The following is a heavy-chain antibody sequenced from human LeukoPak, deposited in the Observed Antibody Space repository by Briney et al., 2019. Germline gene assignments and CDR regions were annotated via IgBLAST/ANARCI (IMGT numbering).Heavy chain of an antibody. V-gene: IGHV3-21*01. CDR2: ISSSTIYT. CDR1: GFTFNSFS. J-gene: IGHJ5*02. Sequence: GGSLRLSCAASGFTFNSFSMNWVRQAPGKGLEWVSSISSSTIYTYYADSVKGRFTISRDNAKNSLYLQMNSLRAEDTAVYYCARVFRNWFDPWGQGTLVTVSS. CDR3: ARVFRNWFDP. D-gene: IGHD3-10*02.